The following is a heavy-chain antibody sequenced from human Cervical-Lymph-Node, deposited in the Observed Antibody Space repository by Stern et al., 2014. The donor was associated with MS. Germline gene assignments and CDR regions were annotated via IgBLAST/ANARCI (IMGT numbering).Heavy chain of an antibody. Sequence: DVQLVESGGGLVQPGGSLRLSCAASGFTFITSWMHWVRQPPGKGLVWVSRSNGDGSNTGYADSVKGRFTISRDNAKNPLYLQMNSLRAEDTAVYYCATDLWGPMFDPWGQGTLVTVSS. V-gene: IGHV3-74*01. CDR1: GFTFITSW. CDR3: ATDLWGPMFDP. D-gene: IGHD3-16*01. CDR2: SNGDGSNT. J-gene: IGHJ5*02.